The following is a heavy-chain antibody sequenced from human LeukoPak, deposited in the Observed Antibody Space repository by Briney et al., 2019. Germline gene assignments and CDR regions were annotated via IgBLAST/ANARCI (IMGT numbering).Heavy chain of an antibody. CDR2: ISGSGGST. J-gene: IGHJ6*02. CDR1: GFTFSSYA. Sequence: GGSLRLSCAASGFTFSSYAMSWVRQAPGKGLEWVSAISGSGGSTYYADSVKGRFTISRDNSKNTLYLQMNSLRAEDTAVYYCEKDRQWLNYYYYGMDVWGQGTTVTVYS. V-gene: IGHV3-23*01. D-gene: IGHD6-19*01. CDR3: EKDRQWLNYYYYGMDV.